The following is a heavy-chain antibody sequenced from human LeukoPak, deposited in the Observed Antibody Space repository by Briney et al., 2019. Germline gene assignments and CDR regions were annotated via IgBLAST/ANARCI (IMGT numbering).Heavy chain of an antibody. D-gene: IGHD2-2*01. V-gene: IGHV3-23*01. CDR3: AKVGARGCSSSTCYIY. Sequence: GGSLRLSCAASGFTFRSYAMSWVRQAPGKGLEWVSAISGSGDTTYYADSVKGRFTISRDNSKNTLYLQMNSLRPEDTAVYYCAKVGARGCSSSTCYIYWGQGTLVTVSS. J-gene: IGHJ4*02. CDR1: GFTFRSYA. CDR2: ISGSGDTT.